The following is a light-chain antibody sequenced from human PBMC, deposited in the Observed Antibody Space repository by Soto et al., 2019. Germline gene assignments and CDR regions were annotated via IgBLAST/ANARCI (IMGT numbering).Light chain of an antibody. CDR3: QQSFSIPFT. CDR2: DAS. Sequence: DIKMTQSPASMSATVGDRVTITCRASQTIGKYLNWYQKQPGKVPKILIYDASYLQSGVPSRFSGSESGTDFTLNISDLRTEDFAAYYCQQSFSIPFTFGPGTKVDIK. J-gene: IGKJ3*01. V-gene: IGKV1-39*01. CDR1: QTIGKY.